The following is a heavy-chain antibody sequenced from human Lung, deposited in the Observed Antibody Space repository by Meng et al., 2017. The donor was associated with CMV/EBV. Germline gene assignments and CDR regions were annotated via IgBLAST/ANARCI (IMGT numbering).Heavy chain of an antibody. Sequence: GGSLRLSCAASGFTFSAYAMNWVRQAPGKGLEWVTSISTTSTYIYYADSVKGRFTISRDNAQNSVYLQMNSLGAEDTGVYYCARSWDGMDVWGQGTTVTVSS. CDR3: ARSWDGMDV. CDR1: GFTFSAYA. CDR2: ISTTSTYI. V-gene: IGHV3-21*01. J-gene: IGHJ6*02. D-gene: IGHD6-13*01.